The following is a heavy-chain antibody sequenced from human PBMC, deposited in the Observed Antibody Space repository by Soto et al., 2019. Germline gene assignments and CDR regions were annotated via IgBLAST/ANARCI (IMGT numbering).Heavy chain of an antibody. CDR2: INHSGST. Sequence: PSEMVSLTCAVYGGSFSGYYWSWIRQPPGKGLEWIGEINHSGSTNYNPSLKSRVTISVDTSKNQFSLKLSSVTAAVTAVYYCAGADTVTTALDYWGQGTLVTVS. CDR1: GGSFSGYY. CDR3: AGADTVTTALDY. D-gene: IGHD4-17*01. J-gene: IGHJ4*02. V-gene: IGHV4-34*01.